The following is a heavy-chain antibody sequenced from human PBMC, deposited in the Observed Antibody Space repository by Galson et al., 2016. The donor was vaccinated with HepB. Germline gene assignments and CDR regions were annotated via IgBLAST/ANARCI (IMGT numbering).Heavy chain of an antibody. Sequence: SLRLSCAASGFTFSSYAMHWVRQAPGKGLEWVAVLSYDGLNRYYANSVKGRFTISRDNSKNTVYLQMNSLRDEDTAVYYCARDVVEVLLGIIGYFYNNMDVWGQGTTVTVSS. D-gene: IGHD3-16*01. J-gene: IGHJ6*02. CDR1: GFTFSSYA. V-gene: IGHV3-30*04. CDR3: ARDVVEVLLGIIGYFYNNMDV. CDR2: LSYDGLNR.